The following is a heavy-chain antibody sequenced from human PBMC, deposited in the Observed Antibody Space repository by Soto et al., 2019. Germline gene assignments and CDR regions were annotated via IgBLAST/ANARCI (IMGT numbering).Heavy chain of an antibody. V-gene: IGHV3-30*18. CDR1: GFTFSSYG. Sequence: WGSLRLSCAASGFTFSSYGMHWFRQAPGKGLEWVAVISYDGSNKYYADSVKGRFTISRDNAKNTLYLQMNSLRAEDTAVYYYAKSFSTLSGRSYG. J-gene: IGHJ6*01. CDR2: ISYDGSNK. D-gene: IGHD3-10*01. CDR3: AKSFSTLSGRSYG.